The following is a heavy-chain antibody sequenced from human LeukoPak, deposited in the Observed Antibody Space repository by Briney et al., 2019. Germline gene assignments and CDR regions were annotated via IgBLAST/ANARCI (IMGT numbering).Heavy chain of an antibody. J-gene: IGHJ5*02. CDR2: INHSGST. V-gene: IGHV4-34*01. D-gene: IGHD2-2*01. Sequence: SETLSLTCAVYGGSFSSYYWSWIRQPPGKGLEWIGEINHSGSTNYNPSLKSRVTISVDTSKSQSSLKLSSVTAADTAVYYCARGWGLTRVIVVVPAAPRTWWFDPWGQGTLVTVSS. CDR1: GGSFSSYY. CDR3: ARGWGLTRVIVVVPAAPRTWWFDP.